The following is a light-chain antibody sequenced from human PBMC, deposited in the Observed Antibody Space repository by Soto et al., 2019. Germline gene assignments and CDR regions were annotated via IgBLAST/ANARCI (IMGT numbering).Light chain of an antibody. CDR3: QQANTFPFT. V-gene: IGKV1-12*01. CDR1: QAIGVW. CDR2: AAS. J-gene: IGKJ3*01. Sequence: DIQMTQSPSSVSASVGDRVTIACRASQAIGVWLAWYQQKPGKDANLLIYAASHLHSGVPSRFSGSGSGTDVTLTISSLQTEDFATYFCQQANTFPFTFGPGTKVDI.